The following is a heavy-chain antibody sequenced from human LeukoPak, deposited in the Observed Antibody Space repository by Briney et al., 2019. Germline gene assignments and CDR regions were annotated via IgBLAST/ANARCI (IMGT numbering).Heavy chain of an antibody. J-gene: IGHJ3*02. Sequence: GGSLRLSCAASGFSFSSYWMSWVRQAPGKGLEWVANIKQDGSEKYYVDSVKGRFTISRDNAQNSLYLQMNSLRAEYTAVYYCVRDLAGPPQEAFDIWGQGTVVTVSS. CDR1: GFSFSSYW. CDR3: VRDLAGPPQEAFDI. CDR2: IKQDGSEK. V-gene: IGHV3-7*01.